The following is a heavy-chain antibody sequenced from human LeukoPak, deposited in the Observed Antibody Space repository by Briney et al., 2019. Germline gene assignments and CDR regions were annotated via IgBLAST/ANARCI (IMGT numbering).Heavy chain of an antibody. CDR3: AKDRGGYTRGGGFDY. CDR1: GFTFDDFA. J-gene: IGHJ4*02. CDR2: ISWNSGSI. D-gene: IGHD5-12*01. V-gene: IGHV3-9*03. Sequence: PGGSLRLSCAASGFTFDDFAMHWVRQAPGKGLEWVSGISWNSGSIGYADSVKGRFTISRDNAKNSLYLQMNSLRAEDMALYYCAKDRGGYTRGGGFDYWGQGTLVTVSS.